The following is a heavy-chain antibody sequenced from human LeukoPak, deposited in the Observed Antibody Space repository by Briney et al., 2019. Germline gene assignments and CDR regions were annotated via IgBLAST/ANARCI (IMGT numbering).Heavy chain of an antibody. J-gene: IGHJ4*02. D-gene: IGHD1-26*01. CDR3: ARDRQGFYSGTYYYFDY. V-gene: IGHV1-69*04. CDR1: GGTFSSYG. Sequence: SVKVSCKASGGTFSSYGINWVRQAPGQGLEWMGRIIPILGIANYAQKFQGRVTITADKSTSTAYMELSSLRSEDTAVYYCARDRQGFYSGTYYYFDYWGQGTLVTVSS. CDR2: IIPILGIA.